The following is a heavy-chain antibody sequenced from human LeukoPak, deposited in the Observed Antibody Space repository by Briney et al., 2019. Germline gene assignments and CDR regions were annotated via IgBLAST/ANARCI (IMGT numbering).Heavy chain of an antibody. CDR1: GGSFSACY. J-gene: IGHJ3*02. CDR2: INHSGST. D-gene: IGHD5-12*01. CDR3: ARGPYSGHTFNI. Sequence: SETLSLTCAVYGGSFSACYWNWIRQSPGKGLEWIGEINHSGSTNYNPSLKSRVTISGDTSKNQFSLKLSSVTAADTAVYYCARGPYSGHTFNIWGQGPMATVSS. V-gene: IGHV4-34*01.